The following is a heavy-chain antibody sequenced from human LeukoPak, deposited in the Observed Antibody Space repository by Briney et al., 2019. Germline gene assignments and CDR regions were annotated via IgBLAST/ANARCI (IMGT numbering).Heavy chain of an antibody. V-gene: IGHV1-2*02. CDR2: INPNSGGT. CDR1: GYTFTGYY. CDR3: ARDLAVSGELLRVY. J-gene: IGHJ4*02. Sequence: ASVKVSCKASGYTFTGYYMHWVRQAPGQGLEWMGWINPNSGGTNYAQKFQGRVTMTRDTSISTAYMELSRLRSDDTAVYYCARDLAVSGELLRVYWGQGTLVTVSS. D-gene: IGHD1-26*01.